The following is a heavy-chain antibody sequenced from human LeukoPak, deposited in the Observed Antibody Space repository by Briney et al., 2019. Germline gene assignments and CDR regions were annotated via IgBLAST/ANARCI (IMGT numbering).Heavy chain of an antibody. V-gene: IGHV6-1*01. J-gene: IGHJ5*02. D-gene: IGHD2-15*01. CDR3: VTEPGYCTGGRCYGGWFDP. CDR2: TYYRSKWYN. CDR1: GDSVSSNSAA. Sequence: SQTLSLTCAISGDSVSSNSAAWNWIRQSPSRGLEWLGRTYYRSKWYNDYALSVESRITINPDTSKNQFSLKLSSVTAADTAVYYCVTEPGYCTGGRCYGGWFDPWGQGTLVTVSS.